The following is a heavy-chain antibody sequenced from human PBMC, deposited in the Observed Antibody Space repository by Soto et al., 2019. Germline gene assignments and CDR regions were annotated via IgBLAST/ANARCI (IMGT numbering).Heavy chain of an antibody. CDR2: INHSGST. J-gene: IGHJ4*02. CDR3: ARRYYYDRSGYYYFDY. D-gene: IGHD3-22*01. V-gene: IGHV4-34*01. Sequence: PPETLSLTCAVYGGSFSGYYWSWIRQPPGKGLEWIGEINHSGSTNYNPSLKSRVTISVDTSKNQFSLKLSSVTAADTAVYYCARRYYYDRSGYYYFDYWGQGTLVTVSS. CDR1: GGSFSGYY.